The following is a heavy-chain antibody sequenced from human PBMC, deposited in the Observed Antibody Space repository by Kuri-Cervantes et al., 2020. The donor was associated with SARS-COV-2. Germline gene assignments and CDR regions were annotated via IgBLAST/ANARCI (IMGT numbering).Heavy chain of an antibody. Sequence: ASVKVSCKASGYTFTSYGISWVRQAPGQGLEWMGWISAYNGNTNYAQKLQDRVTMTTDTSTSTAYMELRSLRSDDTAVYYCARGDPGGYLPSVVYWGQGTLVTVSS. J-gene: IGHJ4*02. CDR3: ARGDPGGYLPSVVY. D-gene: IGHD1-26*01. CDR1: GYTFTSYG. V-gene: IGHV1-18*01. CDR2: ISAYNGNT.